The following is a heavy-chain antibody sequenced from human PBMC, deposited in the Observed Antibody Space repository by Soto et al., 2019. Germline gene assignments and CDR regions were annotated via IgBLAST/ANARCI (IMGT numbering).Heavy chain of an antibody. J-gene: IGHJ6*02. CDR2: IYYSGST. V-gene: IGHV4-31*03. Sequence: SETLSLTCTVSGGSISSGGYYWSWIRQHPGKGLEWIGYIYYSGSTYYNPSLKSRVTISVDTSKNQFSLKLSSVTAADTAVYYCARDLAPKQQLVWPRPSGMDVWGQGTTVTVSS. CDR3: ARDLAPKQQLVWPRPSGMDV. D-gene: IGHD6-13*01. CDR1: GGSISSGGYY.